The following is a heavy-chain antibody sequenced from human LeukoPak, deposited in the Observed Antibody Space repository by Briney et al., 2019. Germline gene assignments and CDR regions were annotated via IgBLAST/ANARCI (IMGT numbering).Heavy chain of an antibody. D-gene: IGHD1-26*01. CDR3: ARDSVGGSYYADFDY. V-gene: IGHV3-53*01. CDR1: GFTVSSNY. CDR2: IYSGGST. Sequence: GGSLRLSCAASGFTVSSNYMSWVRQAPGKGLEWVSVIYSGGSTYYADSVKGRFTISRDNSKNTLYLQMNSLRAEDTAVYYCARDSVGGSYYADFDYWGQGTLVTVSS. J-gene: IGHJ4*02.